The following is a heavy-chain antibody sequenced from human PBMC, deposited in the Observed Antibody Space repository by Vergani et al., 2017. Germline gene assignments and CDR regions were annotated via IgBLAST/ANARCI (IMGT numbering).Heavy chain of an antibody. J-gene: IGHJ5*02. V-gene: IGHV3-21*04. CDR1: GVTFSHYS. D-gene: IGHD3-22*01. CDR2: ISGNKDDV. Sequence: EVQMVESGGGLVKPGGSLSLSCVASGVTFSHYSMNWVRQAQGKGLERVTSISGNKDDVYYADAVKGPFTISRDNAKNSLYLQMNRLSAENTALYYFARGSRYLDSSFYYGWFDPWGQGTLVIVSS. CDR3: ARGSRYLDSSFYYGWFDP.